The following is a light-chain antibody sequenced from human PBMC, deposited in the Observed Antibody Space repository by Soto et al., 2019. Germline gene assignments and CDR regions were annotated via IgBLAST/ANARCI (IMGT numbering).Light chain of an antibody. CDR2: DAS. Sequence: DIQMTQSPSSLSASVGDRVTITCQASQDIDNYLNWYQQKTGKAPELLIYDASKLETGVPSRFSGSGSGTDFTFTITTLQPEDSATYYCQQYFHLIYTFGQGTKLEIK. J-gene: IGKJ2*01. CDR1: QDIDNY. V-gene: IGKV1-33*01. CDR3: QQYFHLIYT.